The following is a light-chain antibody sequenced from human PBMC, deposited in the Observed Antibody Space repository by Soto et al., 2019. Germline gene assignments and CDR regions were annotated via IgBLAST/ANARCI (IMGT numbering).Light chain of an antibody. CDR2: DAF. CDR1: QSIGTS. J-gene: IGKJ4*01. CDR3: QQRSQWPLT. Sequence: EIVLTQSPATLSLSPGERATLSCRASQSIGTSLDWYQQKPGQVPRLLIFDAFDRATGMPARFSGRGSGTDFTLTISNLEPDDFAVYYCQQRSQWPLTFGGGTKVEIK. V-gene: IGKV3-11*01.